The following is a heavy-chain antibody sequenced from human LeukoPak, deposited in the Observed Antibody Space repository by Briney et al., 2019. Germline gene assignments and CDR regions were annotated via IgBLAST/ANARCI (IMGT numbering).Heavy chain of an antibody. Sequence: GESLKISCKGSGYSFTSYWIGWVRQMPGKGLEWMGIIYPGDSDTRYSPSFQGQVTISADKSISTAYLQWSSLKASDTAMYYCATPRIYCSSTSCYTTEYFQHWGQGTLVTVSS. CDR3: ATPRIYCSSTSCYTTEYFQH. D-gene: IGHD2-2*02. J-gene: IGHJ1*01. V-gene: IGHV5-51*01. CDR1: GYSFTSYW. CDR2: IYPGDSDT.